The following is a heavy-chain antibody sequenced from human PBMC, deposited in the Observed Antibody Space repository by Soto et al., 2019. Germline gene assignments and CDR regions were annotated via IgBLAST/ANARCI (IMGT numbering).Heavy chain of an antibody. CDR2: IDPSDSYT. V-gene: IGHV5-10-1*01. J-gene: IGHJ6*02. D-gene: IGHD3-22*01. CDR1: GYSFTSYW. CDR3: ASGTYYYDSSGYYSPGPSYYGMDV. Sequence: GESLKISCKGSGYSFTSYWISWVRQMTGKGLEWMGRIDPSDSYTNYSPSFQGHVTISADKSISTAYLQWSSLKASDTAMYYCASGTYYYDSSGYYSPGPSYYGMDVWGQGTTVTVS.